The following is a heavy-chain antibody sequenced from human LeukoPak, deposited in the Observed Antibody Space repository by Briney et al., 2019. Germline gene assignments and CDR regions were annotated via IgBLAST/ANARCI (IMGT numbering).Heavy chain of an antibody. CDR3: VRGPPESISSDY. Sequence: GASVKVSCKSTLCTFINYDNNWVRQPTGQGLEWMGWMKPNSGNTGYAQKFQGRVTMTRNTSISTAYMELSRLRSEDTAVYFCVRGPPESISSDYWGQGTLVTVSS. J-gene: IGHJ4*02. CDR1: LCTFINYD. V-gene: IGHV1-8*01. CDR2: MKPNSGNT. D-gene: IGHD3-3*02.